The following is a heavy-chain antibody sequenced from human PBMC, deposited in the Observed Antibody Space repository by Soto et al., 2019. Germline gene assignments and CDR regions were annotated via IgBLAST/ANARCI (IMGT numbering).Heavy chain of an antibody. D-gene: IGHD3-10*01. CDR1: GFTFSSLW. CDR2: IKPDGSDQ. J-gene: IGHJ4*02. Sequence: EVRLVESGGGLVLPGGSLRLSCAASGFTFSSLWMSWVRQAPGKGLEWVANIKPDGSDQYYVDSVKGRFTISRDNARNSLYLQMNSLRGDDTAVYYCTRAGGSYYFDFWGQGTLVTVSA. CDR3: TRAGGSYYFDF. V-gene: IGHV3-7*01.